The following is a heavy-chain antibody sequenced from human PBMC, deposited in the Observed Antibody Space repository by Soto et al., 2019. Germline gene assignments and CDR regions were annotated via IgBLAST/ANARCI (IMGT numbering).Heavy chain of an antibody. Sequence: QVQLVQSGAEVKKPGSSVKVSCKASGGTFSSYAISWVRQAPGQGLEWMGGIIPIFGTANYAQKFQGRVTITADESTSTAYMELSSLRSEDTAVYYCARDGSGWYEKDPGGYFQHWGQGTLVTVSS. D-gene: IGHD6-19*01. J-gene: IGHJ1*01. CDR3: ARDGSGWYEKDPGGYFQH. CDR2: IIPIFGTA. V-gene: IGHV1-69*12. CDR1: GGTFSSYA.